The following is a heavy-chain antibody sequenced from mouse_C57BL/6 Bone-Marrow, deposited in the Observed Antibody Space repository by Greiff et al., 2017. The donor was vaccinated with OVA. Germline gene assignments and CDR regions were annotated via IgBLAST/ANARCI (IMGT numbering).Heavy chain of an antibody. CDR2: IRNKANGYTT. Sequence: EVKLVESGGGLVQPGGSLSLSCAASGFTFTDYYMSWVRQPPGKALEWLGFIRNKANGYTTEYSASVKGRFTISRDNSHSILYLQMNALRAEDSATYCCARSPETGYFDVWGKGTTVTVSS. J-gene: IGHJ1*03. CDR3: ARSPETGYFDV. V-gene: IGHV7-3*01. CDR1: GFTFTDYY.